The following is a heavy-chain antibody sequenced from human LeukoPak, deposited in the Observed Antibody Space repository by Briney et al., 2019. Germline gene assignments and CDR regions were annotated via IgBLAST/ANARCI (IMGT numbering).Heavy chain of an antibody. J-gene: IGHJ4*02. CDR1: GFTFSNAW. Sequence: PGGCLRLSCAAYGFTFSNAWMGWVRQAPGKGMEWDGRIKSKTDGGTTDYAAAEKGRFTISRDASKNTLYLQMNRLKTEDTAVYYCTTDHGTMVRGTLLYWGQGTLVTGSS. CDR2: IKSKTDGGTT. D-gene: IGHD3-10*01. V-gene: IGHV3-15*01. CDR3: TTDHGTMVRGTLLY.